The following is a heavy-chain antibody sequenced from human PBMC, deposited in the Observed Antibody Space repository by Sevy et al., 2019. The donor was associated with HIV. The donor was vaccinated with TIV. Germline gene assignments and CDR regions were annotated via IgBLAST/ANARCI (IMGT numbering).Heavy chain of an antibody. Sequence: GGSLRLSCATSGFNFNNTWMSWVRQAPGKGLEWVGRVKSEVDGGTRDYAAHVRGRFTMSRDDSRSTLYLQMDTLTSEDTAVYYCTTGGGSITVAGTPFDYWGQGTQVTVSS. CDR3: TTGGGSITVAGTPFDY. CDR2: VKSEVDGGTR. J-gene: IGHJ4*02. D-gene: IGHD6-19*01. CDR1: GFNFNNTW. V-gene: IGHV3-15*01.